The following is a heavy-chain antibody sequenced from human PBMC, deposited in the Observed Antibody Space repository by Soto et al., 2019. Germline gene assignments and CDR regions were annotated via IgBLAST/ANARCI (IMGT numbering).Heavy chain of an antibody. CDR3: ARVTSWSYPNWFDP. CDR1: GYTFTSYA. Sequence: QVQLVQSGAEVKKPGASVKVSCKASGYTFTSYAMHWVRQAPGQRLEWMGWINAGNGNTKYSQKFQGRVTITRDTSASTAYMELSSLRSEDTTVYYCARVTSWSYPNWFDPWGQGTLVTVSS. CDR2: INAGNGNT. J-gene: IGHJ5*02. V-gene: IGHV1-3*01. D-gene: IGHD3-10*01.